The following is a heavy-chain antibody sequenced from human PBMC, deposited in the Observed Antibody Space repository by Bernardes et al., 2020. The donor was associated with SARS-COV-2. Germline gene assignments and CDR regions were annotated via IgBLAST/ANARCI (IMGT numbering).Heavy chain of an antibody. CDR2: IYYSGST. J-gene: IGHJ2*01. V-gene: IGHV4-59*01. D-gene: IGHD2-2*01. CDR1: GGSISSYY. CDR3: ARVLSGNSSSTSRRYWYFEL. Sequence: SETLSLTCTVSGGSISSYYWSWIRQPPGKGLEWIGYIYYSGSTNYNPSLKSRVTISVDTSKNQFSLKLSSVTAADTAVYYCARVLSGNSSSTSRRYWYFELRGRGSRVTGTS.